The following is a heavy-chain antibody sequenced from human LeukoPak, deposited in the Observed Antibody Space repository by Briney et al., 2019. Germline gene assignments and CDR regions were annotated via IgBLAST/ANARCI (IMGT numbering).Heavy chain of an antibody. Sequence: PGGSRRLSRAVSGFRVSDYYMSWVRQAPGRGLGWVGLIRDSGEAFYADFARGRFAISRDESENTLYLQMNSLRVEDTAVYFCARDRAANQDWVEFDPWGQGTPVIVSS. CDR3: ARDRAANQDWVEFDP. J-gene: IGHJ5*02. D-gene: IGHD3/OR15-3a*01. CDR2: IRDSGEA. V-gene: IGHV3-66*03. CDR1: GFRVSDYY.